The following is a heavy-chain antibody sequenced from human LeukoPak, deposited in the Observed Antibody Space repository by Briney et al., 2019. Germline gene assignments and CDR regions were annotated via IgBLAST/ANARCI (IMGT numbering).Heavy chain of an antibody. CDR1: GFTFNDFA. Sequence: PGGSLRLSCAASGFTFNDFAMHWVRQGPGKGLEWVSGINHDGTGTYYADSVKGRFTISRDNVKNTVYLQMNGLRAEDTTVYYCATVSEYWGQGTLVTVSS. J-gene: IGHJ4*02. CDR3: ATVSEY. CDR2: INHDGTGT. V-gene: IGHV3-74*01.